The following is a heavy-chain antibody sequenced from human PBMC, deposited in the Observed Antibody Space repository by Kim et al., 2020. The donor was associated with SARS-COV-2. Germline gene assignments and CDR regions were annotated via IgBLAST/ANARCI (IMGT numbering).Heavy chain of an antibody. D-gene: IGHD6-19*01. CDR1: GFTFSSYG. CDR2: ISYDGSNK. J-gene: IGHJ4*02. Sequence: GGSLRLSCAASGFTFSSYGMHWVRQAPGKGLEWVAVISYDGSNKYYADSVKGRFTISRDNSKNTLYLQMNSLRAEDTAVYYCAKFSSGWSDYWGQGTLVTVSS. V-gene: IGHV3-30*18. CDR3: AKFSSGWSDY.